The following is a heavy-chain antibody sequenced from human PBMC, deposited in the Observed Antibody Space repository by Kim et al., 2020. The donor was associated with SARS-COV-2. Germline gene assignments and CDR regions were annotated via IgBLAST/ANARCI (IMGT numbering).Heavy chain of an antibody. CDR3: ARDQDAGSGPVNY. V-gene: IGHV1-46*01. J-gene: IGHJ4*02. D-gene: IGHD5-12*01. Sequence: AQKFQGRVTMARDTSTRTVYMELSSLTSEDTAVYYCARDQDAGSGPVNYWGQGTLVTVSS.